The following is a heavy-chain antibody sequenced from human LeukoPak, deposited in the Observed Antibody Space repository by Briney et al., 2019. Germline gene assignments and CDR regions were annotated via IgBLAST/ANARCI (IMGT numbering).Heavy chain of an antibody. CDR2: IYPGDSDT. CDR3: ARHRITMVRGVIIPSYYYYMDV. D-gene: IGHD3-10*01. Sequence: GESLKISCKGSGYSFTSYWIGWVRQMPGKGLEWMGIIYPGDSDTRYSPSFQGQVTISADKSISTAYLQWSSLKASDTAMYYCARHRITMVRGVIIPSYYYYMDVWGKGTTVTVSS. CDR1: GYSFTSYW. J-gene: IGHJ6*03. V-gene: IGHV5-51*01.